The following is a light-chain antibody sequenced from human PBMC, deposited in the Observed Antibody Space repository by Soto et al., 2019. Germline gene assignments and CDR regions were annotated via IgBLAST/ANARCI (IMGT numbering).Light chain of an antibody. CDR1: EDIRTS. J-gene: IGKJ3*01. CDR2: GAS. V-gene: IGKV1-33*01. Sequence: DIQMTQSPSSLSASVGARVSITCQASEDIRTSLSWFQHKPGRAPKLLIYGASYLETGVPSRFRGSGSGTDFTLTISSLQPEDFATYYCQHYNNLPPFTFGPGTIVDIK. CDR3: QHYNNLPPFT.